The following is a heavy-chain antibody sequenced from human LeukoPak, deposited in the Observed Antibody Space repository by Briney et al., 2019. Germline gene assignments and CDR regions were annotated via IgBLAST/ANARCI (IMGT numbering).Heavy chain of an antibody. CDR1: GFPFSSYA. J-gene: IGHJ4*02. V-gene: IGHV3-30-3*01. CDR2: ISYDGSNK. D-gene: IGHD6-13*01. Sequence: GGSLRLSCVASGFPFSSYAMHWLRQAPGKGLEWVTFISYDGSNKYYADSVKGRFTISRDSSKNTLFLEMNSLRAEDTAVYYCARDRSAAGIFDYWGQGTLVTVSS. CDR3: ARDRSAAGIFDY.